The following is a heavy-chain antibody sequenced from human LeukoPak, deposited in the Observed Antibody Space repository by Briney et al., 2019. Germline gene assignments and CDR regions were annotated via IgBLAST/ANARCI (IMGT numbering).Heavy chain of an antibody. Sequence: GGSLRLSCSASGFXFSAYAIHWVRQIPGKGQEYVSHISSDGRTTHHADSVKGRFIISRDNSENMLYLQMNSLTNEDTAVYYCVEGASASRVTYYYDNNWFDPWGPGTLVTVSS. CDR2: ISSDGRTT. CDR1: GFXFSAYA. D-gene: IGHD3-22*01. J-gene: IGHJ5*02. CDR3: VEGASASRVTYYYDNNWFDP. V-gene: IGHV3-64D*06.